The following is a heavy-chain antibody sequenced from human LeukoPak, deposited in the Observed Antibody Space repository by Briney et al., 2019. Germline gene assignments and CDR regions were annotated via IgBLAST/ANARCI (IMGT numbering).Heavy chain of an antibody. CDR1: GYTFTSYG. CDR2: ISAYNGNA. J-gene: IGHJ4*02. Sequence: GASVKVSCKASGYTFTSYGISWVRRAPGQGLEWMGWISAYNGNANYAQKLQGRVTMTTDTSTSTAYMELRSLRSDDTAVYYCARGGGYCTNGVCYTAIAHYYFDYWGQGTLVTVSS. V-gene: IGHV1-18*01. CDR3: ARGGGYCTNGVCYTAIAHYYFDY. D-gene: IGHD2-8*01.